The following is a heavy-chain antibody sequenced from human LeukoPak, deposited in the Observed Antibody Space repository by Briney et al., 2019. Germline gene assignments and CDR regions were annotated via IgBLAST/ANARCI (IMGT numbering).Heavy chain of an antibody. V-gene: IGHV1-2*02. CDR2: IIPNSGGS. CDR1: GFTFTGYY. D-gene: IGHD4-23*01. Sequence: ASVKVSCKASGFTFTGYYMNWVRQAPGQGLEWTGWIIPNSGGSNYAEKFQGRVTMTRDTSISTAYMELSRLTSDDTAVYYCARGVYGGNEVDYWGQGTLVTVSS. CDR3: ARGVYGGNEVDY. J-gene: IGHJ4*02.